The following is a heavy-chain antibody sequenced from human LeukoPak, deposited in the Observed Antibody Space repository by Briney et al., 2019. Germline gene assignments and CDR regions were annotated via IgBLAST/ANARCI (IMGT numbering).Heavy chain of an antibody. CDR3: ARGALIPDF. D-gene: IGHD2-21*01. J-gene: IGHJ4*02. V-gene: IGHV3-23*01. CDR1: GFTFSSYA. CDR2: ISKSDGST. Sequence: GGSLRLSCAASGFTFSSYAMTWARQAPGKGLAWVSSISKSDGSTYYADSVKGRFTISRDNSKNTVYLHMDSLRVEDTAIYYCARGALIPDFRGQGTLVTVSS.